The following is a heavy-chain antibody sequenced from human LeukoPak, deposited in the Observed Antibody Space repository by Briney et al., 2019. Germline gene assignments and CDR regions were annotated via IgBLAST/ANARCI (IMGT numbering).Heavy chain of an antibody. D-gene: IGHD1-1*01. J-gene: IGHJ5*02. CDR2: SIPIFGTA. V-gene: IGHV1-69*13. Sequence: SVKVSCKASGGTFSSYAISWVRQAPGQGLEWMGGSIPIFGTANYSQKFQGRVTIPADESTSTAYMELSSLRSEDTAVYYCPSQLWFDRWGQGTLVTVSS. CDR3: PSQLWFDR. CDR1: GGTFSSYA.